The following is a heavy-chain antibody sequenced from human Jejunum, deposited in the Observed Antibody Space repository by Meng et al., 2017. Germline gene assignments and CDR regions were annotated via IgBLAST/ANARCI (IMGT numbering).Heavy chain of an antibody. D-gene: IGHD3-10*01. V-gene: IGHV1-18*01. CDR1: GYTFSSYG. CDR3: ARAHYYGTVTNYFDP. CDR2: ISAYNGNT. Sequence: ASVKVSCKASGYTFSSYGISWVRQAPGQVLECMGWISAYNGNTKYEQKFQGRVTMTTDTSTSTAYMELMSLTSDDTAVYYCARAHYYGTVTNYFDPWGQGNRGTGAS. J-gene: IGHJ5*01.